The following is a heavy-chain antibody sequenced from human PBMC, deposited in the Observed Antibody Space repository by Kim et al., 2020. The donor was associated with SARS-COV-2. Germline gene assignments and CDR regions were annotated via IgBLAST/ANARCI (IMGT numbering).Heavy chain of an antibody. D-gene: IGHD6-13*01. V-gene: IGHV6-1*01. CDR3: ARGHPKQQLGYYYYGMDV. J-gene: IGHJ6*02. Sequence: SQTLSLTCAISGDSVSSNSAAWNWIRQSPSRGLEWLGRTYYRSKWYNDYAVSVKSRITINPDTSKNQFSLQLNSVTPEDTAVYYCARGHPKQQLGYYYYGMDVWGQGTTVTVSS. CDR1: GDSVSSNSAA. CDR2: TYYRSKWYN.